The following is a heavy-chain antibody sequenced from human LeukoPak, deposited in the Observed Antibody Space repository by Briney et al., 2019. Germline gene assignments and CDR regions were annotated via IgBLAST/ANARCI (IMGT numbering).Heavy chain of an antibody. CDR2: INPNSGGT. CDR3: ARALRQWHGYYYYYYMDV. D-gene: IGHD6-19*01. J-gene: IGHJ6*03. CDR1: GYTFTGYY. V-gene: IGHV1-2*02. Sequence: GASVKVSCKASGYTFTGYYMHWVRQAPGQGLEWMGWINPNSGGTNYAQKFQGRVTMTRDTSISTAYMELSRLRSDDAAVYYCARALRQWHGYYYYYYMDVWGKGTTVTVSS.